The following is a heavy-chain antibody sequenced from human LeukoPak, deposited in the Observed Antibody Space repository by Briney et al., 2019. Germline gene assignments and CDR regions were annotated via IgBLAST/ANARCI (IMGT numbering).Heavy chain of an antibody. CDR1: GGSFSGYY. J-gene: IGHJ4*02. D-gene: IGHD3-22*01. Sequence: SETLSLTCAVYGGSFSGYYWSWIRQPAGKGLEWIGRIYTSGSTNYNPSLKSRVTMSVDTSKNQFSLKLSSVTAADTAVYYCARDAYYYDSSGSWFDYWGQGTLVTVSS. V-gene: IGHV4-4*07. CDR3: ARDAYYYDSSGSWFDY. CDR2: IYTSGST.